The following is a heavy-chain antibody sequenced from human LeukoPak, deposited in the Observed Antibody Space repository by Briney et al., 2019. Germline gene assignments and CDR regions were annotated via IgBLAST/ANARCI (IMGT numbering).Heavy chain of an antibody. J-gene: IGHJ4*02. V-gene: IGHV3-30*02. CDR3: AKGTGGGNLDY. Sequence: GGSLRLSCAASGFTFSTYGMHWVRRAPGKGLEWVTSILYDGSNKNYADSVKGRFTISRDNSKNTLYLQMNSLRAEDTAVYYCAKGTGGGNLDYWGQGTLVTVSS. D-gene: IGHD1-14*01. CDR2: ILYDGSNK. CDR1: GFTFSTYG.